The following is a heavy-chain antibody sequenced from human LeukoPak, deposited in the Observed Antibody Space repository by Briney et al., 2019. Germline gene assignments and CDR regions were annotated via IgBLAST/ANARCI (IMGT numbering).Heavy chain of an antibody. CDR1: GGSFSGYY. J-gene: IGHJ4*02. CDR2: INHSGST. CDR3: ARRTQAVAGTDHFDY. D-gene: IGHD6-19*01. Sequence: SETLSLTCAVYGGSFSGYYWSWIRQPPGKGLEWIGEINHSGSTNYNPSLKSRVTISVDTSKNQFSLKLSSVTAADMAVYYCARRTQAVAGTDHFDYWGQGTLVTVSS. V-gene: IGHV4-34*01.